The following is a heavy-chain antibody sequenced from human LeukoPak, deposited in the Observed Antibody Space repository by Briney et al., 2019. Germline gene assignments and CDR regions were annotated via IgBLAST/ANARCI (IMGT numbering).Heavy chain of an antibody. CDR3: ASLTTADAFDI. J-gene: IGHJ3*02. V-gene: IGHV4-59*01. D-gene: IGHD3-22*01. Sequence: TSETLSLTCTVSGGSISSYYWSWIRQPPGKGLEWIGYIYDSGSTKYNPSLKSRVTISVDTSKNQFSLKLSSVTAADTAVYYCASLTTADAFDIWGQGTMVTVSS. CDR1: GGSISSYY. CDR2: IYDSGST.